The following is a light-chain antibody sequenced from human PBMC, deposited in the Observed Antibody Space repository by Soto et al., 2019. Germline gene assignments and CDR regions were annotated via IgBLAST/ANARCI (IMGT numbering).Light chain of an antibody. CDR2: LNSDGSH. V-gene: IGLV4-69*01. Sequence: QSVLTQSPSASASLGASVKLTCTLSSGHSSYAIAWHQQQPEKSPRYLMKLNSDGSHSRGDGIPDRFSGSSSGAERYLTISSLQSEDEADYYCQTWGTGIHVFGTGTKVTVL. CDR1: SGHSSYA. CDR3: QTWGTGIHV. J-gene: IGLJ1*01.